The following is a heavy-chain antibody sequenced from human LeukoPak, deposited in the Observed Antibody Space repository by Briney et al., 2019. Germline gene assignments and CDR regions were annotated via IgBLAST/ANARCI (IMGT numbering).Heavy chain of an antibody. CDR2: ISWNSGRI. CDR3: TKDIDCSSASCYRGFDP. J-gene: IGHJ5*02. Sequence: GRSLRLSCAASGFRFDDYAMHWVRQAPGKGLEWVSGISWNSGRIVYADSVKGRFTISRDNAKNSLYLQMNSLRHEDMALYYCTKDIDCSSASCYRGFDPWGQGTLVTVSS. V-gene: IGHV3-9*03. D-gene: IGHD2-2*01. CDR1: GFRFDDYA.